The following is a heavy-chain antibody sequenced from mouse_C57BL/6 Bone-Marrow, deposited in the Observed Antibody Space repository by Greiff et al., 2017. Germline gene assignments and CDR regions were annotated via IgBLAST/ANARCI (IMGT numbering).Heavy chain of an antibody. Sequence: EVQWVESGGGLVQPGGSMKLSCVASGFTFSNYWMNWVRQSPEKGLEWVAQIRLKSDNYATHYAESVKGRFTISRDDSKSSVYLQMNNLRAEDTGIYYCTGGGLLRDFDYWGQGTTLTVSS. V-gene: IGHV6-3*01. CDR3: TGGGLLRDFDY. CDR2: IRLKSDNYAT. CDR1: GFTFSNYW. D-gene: IGHD2-3*01. J-gene: IGHJ2*01.